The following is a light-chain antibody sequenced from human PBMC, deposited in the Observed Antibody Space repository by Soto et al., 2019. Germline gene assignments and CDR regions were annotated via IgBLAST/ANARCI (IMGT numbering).Light chain of an antibody. Sequence: EIVLTQSPGTLSLSPGERATLSCRASQSVSSSYLAWYQQKPGQAPRLLIYGASSRATGIPDRFSGSGYGTDFTLTISRLEPEVFAVYYCQQYGSSLLFTFGPGTKVDIK. V-gene: IGKV3-20*01. J-gene: IGKJ3*01. CDR1: QSVSSSY. CDR2: GAS. CDR3: QQYGSSLLFT.